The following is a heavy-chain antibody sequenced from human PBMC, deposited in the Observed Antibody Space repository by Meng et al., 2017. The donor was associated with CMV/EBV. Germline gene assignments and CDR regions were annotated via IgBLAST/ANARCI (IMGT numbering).Heavy chain of an antibody. CDR3: ARVWTGN. D-gene: IGHD3/OR15-3a*01. V-gene: IGHV4-34*01. CDR2: INHSGST. J-gene: IGHJ4*02. CDR1: GGSFSGYY. Sequence: GSLRLSCAVYGGSFSGYYWSWIRQPPGKGLEWIGEINHSGSTNYNPSLKSRVTISVDTSKNQFSLKLSSVTAADTAVYYCARVWTGNWGQGTLVTAS.